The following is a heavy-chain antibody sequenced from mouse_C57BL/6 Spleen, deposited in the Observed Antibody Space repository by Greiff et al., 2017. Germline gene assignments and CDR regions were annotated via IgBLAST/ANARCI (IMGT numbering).Heavy chain of an antibody. V-gene: IGHV1-61*01. Sequence: VQLQQPGAELVRPGSSVKLSCKASGYTFTSYWMDWVKQRPGQGLEWIGNIYPSDSETHYNQKFKDKATLTVDKSSSTAYMQLSSLTSEDSAVYYCARESKNAMDYWGQGTSVTVSS. D-gene: IGHD2-5*01. CDR3: ARESKNAMDY. J-gene: IGHJ4*01. CDR2: IYPSDSET. CDR1: GYTFTSYW.